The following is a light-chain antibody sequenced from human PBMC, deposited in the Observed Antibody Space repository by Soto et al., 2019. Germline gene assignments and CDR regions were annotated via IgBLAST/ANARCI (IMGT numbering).Light chain of an antibody. CDR3: PQSQNWPPWT. V-gene: IGKV3-15*01. Sequence: EIVMTQSPATLSVSPGERATLSCRASQSVSSNLAWYQQKPGQAPRLLISGASTRATGIPARFSGSGSGTEVTLTISSLQSEDFAVYYCPQSQNWPPWTFGQGTKVDIK. CDR2: GAS. J-gene: IGKJ1*01. CDR1: QSVSSN.